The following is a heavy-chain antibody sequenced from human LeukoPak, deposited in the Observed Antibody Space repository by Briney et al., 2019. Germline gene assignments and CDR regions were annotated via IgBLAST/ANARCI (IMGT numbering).Heavy chain of an antibody. V-gene: IGHV4-59*12. Sequence: SETLSLTCTVSGGSISSYYWSLIRQPPGKGLEWIGYIHYSGSTNYNPSLKSRVTISVDRSNNQFSLNVSSVTAADTAVYYCARDRLYGAYDYWGQGTLVTVSS. D-gene: IGHD4/OR15-4a*01. CDR3: ARDRLYGAYDY. CDR1: GGSISSYY. J-gene: IGHJ4*02. CDR2: IHYSGST.